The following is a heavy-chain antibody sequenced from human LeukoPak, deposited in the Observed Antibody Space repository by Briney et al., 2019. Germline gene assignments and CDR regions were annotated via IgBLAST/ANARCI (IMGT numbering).Heavy chain of an antibody. CDR3: ARVGKFGDLGFDY. V-gene: IGHV3-48*03. J-gene: IGHJ4*02. D-gene: IGHD4-17*01. Sequence: GGSLRLSCAASGFTFSSYEMNWVRQAPGKGLEWVSYIISSGNTIYYADSVKGRFTISRDNAKNSLYLQMNSLRAEDTAVYYCARVGKFGDLGFDYWGQGTLVTVSS. CDR2: IISSGNTI. CDR1: GFTFSSYE.